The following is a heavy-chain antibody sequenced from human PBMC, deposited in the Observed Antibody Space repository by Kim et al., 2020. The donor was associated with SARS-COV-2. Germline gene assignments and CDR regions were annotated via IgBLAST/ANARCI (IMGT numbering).Heavy chain of an antibody. CDR1: GFTFGNYC. V-gene: IGHV3-33*01. CDR2: IRYDGSRT. CDR3: ARNFYDYGDY. Sequence: GGSLRLSCAASGFTFGNYCMLWVRQAPGKGLEWVGNIRYDGSRTYCADSVKGRFSISRDNSKNMVFLQMNDLRVEDTAMYFCARNFYDYGDYWGQGTLVTVYS. D-gene: IGHD4-17*01. J-gene: IGHJ4*02.